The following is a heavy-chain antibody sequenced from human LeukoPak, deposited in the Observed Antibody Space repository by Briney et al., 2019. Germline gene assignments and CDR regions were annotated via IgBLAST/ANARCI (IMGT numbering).Heavy chain of an antibody. V-gene: IGHV3-23*01. Sequence: GGSLRLSCEGSGFTFSTHGMSWVRQAPGKGLEWVSSIGTTDIFFADSVKGRFAISRDNSKNMLYLQMTSLRGEDTAIYYCAKSPGGWYHDYWGQGTQVTVSS. CDR2: IGTTDI. D-gene: IGHD6-19*01. CDR3: AKSPGGWYHDY. CDR1: GFTFSTHG. J-gene: IGHJ4*02.